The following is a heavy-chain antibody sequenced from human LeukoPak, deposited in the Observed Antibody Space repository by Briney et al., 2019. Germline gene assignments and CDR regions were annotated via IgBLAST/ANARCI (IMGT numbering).Heavy chain of an antibody. D-gene: IGHD1-14*01. CDR2: IYYSGST. CDR1: GGSISSSSYY. Sequence: PSETLSLTCTVSGGSISSSSYYWGWIRQPPGKGLEWIGSIYYSGSTYYNPSLKSRVTISVDTSKNQFSLKLSSVTAADTAVYYCARAFRFRKQAYYYYYGMDVWGQGTTVTVSS. CDR3: ARAFRFRKQAYYYYYGMDV. J-gene: IGHJ6*02. V-gene: IGHV4-39*07.